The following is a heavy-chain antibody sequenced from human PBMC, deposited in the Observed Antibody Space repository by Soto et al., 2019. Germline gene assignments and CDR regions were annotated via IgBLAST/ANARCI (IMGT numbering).Heavy chain of an antibody. J-gene: IGHJ6*02. CDR1: RFTFTKYA. V-gene: IGHV3-23*01. CDR3: AGGGVDGPDAYYSGMDV. Sequence: GGSRRLSCSASRFTFTKYALTWVRQSPGKGMEWVSAINSYEHGPYYIDSVRGRLTISRANGKNREYLQMNDLRAVDSAVCYRAGGGVDGPDAYYSGMDVWGQGPRVTVSS. D-gene: IGHD2-21*01. CDR2: INSYEHGP.